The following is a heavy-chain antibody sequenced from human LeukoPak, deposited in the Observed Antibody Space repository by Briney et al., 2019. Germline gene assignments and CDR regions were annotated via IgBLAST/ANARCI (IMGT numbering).Heavy chain of an antibody. CDR3: AKAVSYLDALDF. CDR1: GFTFSSYA. CDR2: IGGSGGST. D-gene: IGHD3-10*01. J-gene: IGHJ3*01. Sequence: GGSLRLSCAASGFTFSSYAMSWVRQAPGKGLEWVSSIGGSGGSTYYADSVKGRSTISRDTSKNTLYLQMNSLRAEDTAVYYRAKAVSYLDALDFWGQGTMVTVSS. V-gene: IGHV3-23*01.